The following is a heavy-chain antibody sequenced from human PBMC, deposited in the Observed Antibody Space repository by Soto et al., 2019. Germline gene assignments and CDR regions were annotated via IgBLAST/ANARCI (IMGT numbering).Heavy chain of an antibody. CDR3: ARDFRVHDSRITMVRGVTDYYYGMDV. CDR1: GFTFSSYS. D-gene: IGHD3-10*01. V-gene: IGHV3-21*01. CDR2: ISSSSSYI. Sequence: EVQLVESGGGLVKPGGSLRLSCAASGFTFSSYSMNWVRQAPGKGLEWVSSISSSSSYIYYADSVKGRFTISRDNAKNSLYLQMNSLRAEDTAVYYCARDFRVHDSRITMVRGVTDYYYGMDVWGQGTTVTVSS. J-gene: IGHJ6*02.